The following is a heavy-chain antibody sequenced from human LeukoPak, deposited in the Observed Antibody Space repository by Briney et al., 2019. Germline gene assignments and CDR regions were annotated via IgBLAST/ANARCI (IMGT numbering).Heavy chain of an antibody. V-gene: IGHV3-53*01. CDR1: GFTVRSNY. D-gene: IGHD6-19*01. CDR3: ARVLSGSGSLYYYYYYMDV. J-gene: IGHJ6*03. Sequence: GGSLRLSCAASGFTVRSNYMSRVRQAPGKGLEWVSLIYSGSSTYYADSVRGRFTISRDNSKNTLYLQMNSLRAEDTAVYYCARVLSGSGSLYYYYYYMDVWGKGTTVTISS. CDR2: IYSGSST.